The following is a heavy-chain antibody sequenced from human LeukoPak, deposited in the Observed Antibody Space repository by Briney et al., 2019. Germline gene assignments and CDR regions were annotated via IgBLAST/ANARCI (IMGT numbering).Heavy chain of an antibody. V-gene: IGHV3-64D*06. CDR3: VKEEQQLDPYYFDY. Sequence: PGGSLRLSFSASGFTFSSYAMNWVRQAQGRGLEYVSAISSNGGSTYYADSVKGRFTISRDNSKNTLYLQMSSLRAEDTAVYYCVKEEQQLDPYYFDYWGQGTLVTVSS. CDR1: GFTFSSYA. J-gene: IGHJ4*02. CDR2: ISSNGGST. D-gene: IGHD6-13*01.